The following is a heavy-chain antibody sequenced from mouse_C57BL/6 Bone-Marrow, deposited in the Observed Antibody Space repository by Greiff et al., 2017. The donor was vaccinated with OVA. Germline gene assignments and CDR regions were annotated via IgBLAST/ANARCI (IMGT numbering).Heavy chain of an antibody. CDR1: GFNIKDDY. V-gene: IGHV14-4*01. D-gene: IGHD2-5*01. J-gene: IGHJ2*01. CDR2: IDPENGDT. CDR3: TIYSNYRDY. Sequence: EVQLQQSGAELVRPGASVKLSCTASGFNIKDDYMHWVKQRPEQGLEWIGWIDPENGDTEYASKFQGKATITADTSSNTAYLQLSSLTSEDTAVYYCTIYSNYRDYWGQGTTLTVSS.